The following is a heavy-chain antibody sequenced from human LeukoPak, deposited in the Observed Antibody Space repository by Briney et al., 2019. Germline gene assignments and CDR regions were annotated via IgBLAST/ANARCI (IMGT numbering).Heavy chain of an antibody. V-gene: IGHV3-30*02. D-gene: IGHD2-2*01. J-gene: IGHJ4*02. CDR1: GFTFSSYS. CDR3: DCSNTNCYAAGDY. Sequence: GGSLRLSCIASGFTFSSYSMHWVRQAPGKGLEWVAFIRYDGTKKYYADSVKGRFTVSRDNFKNTLYLQMDSLRAEDTAFYYCDCSNTNCYAAGDYWGQGTLVTVSS. CDR2: IRYDGTKK.